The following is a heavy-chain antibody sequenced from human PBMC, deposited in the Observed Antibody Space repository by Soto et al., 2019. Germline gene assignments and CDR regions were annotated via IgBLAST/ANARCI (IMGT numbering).Heavy chain of an antibody. Sequence: SETLSLTCTVSGGSISSSSYYWGWIRQPPGRGLEWIGNVYYGGSTYYNPSLKSRVTISVETSKSQFSLKLSSVTAADTAVYYCAGGDYYHSSGYYFYYYTMDVWGQGTTVTVSS. J-gene: IGHJ6*02. CDR1: GGSISSSSYY. CDR3: AGGDYYHSSGYYFYYYTMDV. D-gene: IGHD3-22*01. CDR2: VYYGGST. V-gene: IGHV4-39*01.